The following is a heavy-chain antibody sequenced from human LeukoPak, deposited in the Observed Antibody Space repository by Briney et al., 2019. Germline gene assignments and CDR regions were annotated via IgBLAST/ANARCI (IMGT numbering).Heavy chain of an antibody. D-gene: IGHD5-12*01. CDR2: INPNSGGT. CDR3: ARGGIYSGYDFPDY. Sequence: ASVKVSCKASGYTFTGYYVHWVRQAPGQGLEWMGWINPNSGGTNYAQKFQGWVTMTRDTSISTAYMELSRLRSDDTAVYYCARGGIYSGYDFPDYWGQGTLVTVSS. CDR1: GYTFTGYY. V-gene: IGHV1-2*04. J-gene: IGHJ4*02.